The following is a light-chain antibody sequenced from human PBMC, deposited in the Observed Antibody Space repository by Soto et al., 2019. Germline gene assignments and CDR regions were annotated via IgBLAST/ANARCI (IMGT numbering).Light chain of an antibody. J-gene: IGKJ5*01. Sequence: EIVMTQSPATLSVSPGERVTLSCRASQSISRKLAWYQHRPGQAPRLLMYDTSTRAAGIPARFTGSGSGAYFTLTISSLQPDDFALYYCQQYNTWRSISFGQGTRLETK. CDR1: QSISRK. CDR3: QQYNTWRSIS. V-gene: IGKV3-15*01. CDR2: DTS.